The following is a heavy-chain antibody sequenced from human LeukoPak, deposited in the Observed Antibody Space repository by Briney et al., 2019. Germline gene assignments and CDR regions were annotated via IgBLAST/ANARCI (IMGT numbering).Heavy chain of an antibody. J-gene: IGHJ4*02. Sequence: GGSLRLSCAASGFTFSSYAMHWVRQAPGKGLEYVSAISSNGGSTYYANSVKGRFTISRDNSKNTLYLQMGSLRAEDMAVYYCARASYYDFWSGYEYDYWGQGTLVTVSS. D-gene: IGHD3-3*01. CDR1: GFTFSSYA. V-gene: IGHV3-64*01. CDR3: ARASYYDFWSGYEYDY. CDR2: ISSNGGST.